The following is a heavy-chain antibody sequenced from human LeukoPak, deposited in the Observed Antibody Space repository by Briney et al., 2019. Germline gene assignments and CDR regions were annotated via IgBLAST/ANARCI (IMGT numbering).Heavy chain of an antibody. CDR3: ARRPIYSGSYFDY. CDR2: IYYSGST. D-gene: IGHD1-26*01. CDR1: GGSISSSSYY. V-gene: IGHV4-39*01. J-gene: IGHJ4*02. Sequence: SETLSLTCTVSGGSISSSSYYWGWIRQPPGKGLEWIGSIYYSGSTYYNPSLKSPVTISVDTSKNQFSLKLSSVTAADTAVYYCARRPIYSGSYFDYWGQGTLVTVSS.